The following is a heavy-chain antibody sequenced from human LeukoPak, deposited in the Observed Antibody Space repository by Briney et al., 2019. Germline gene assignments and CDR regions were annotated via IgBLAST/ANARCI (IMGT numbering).Heavy chain of an antibody. D-gene: IGHD6-6*01. V-gene: IGHV1-2*02. CDR1: GYTFTGNY. CDR3: ARGDRSSSILEDAFDI. Sequence: ASVKVSCRASGYTFTGNYIHWVRQAPGQGLEWMGWIYPNSGGTKFAQKFQGRVTMTRDTSISTAYMDLSRLTSDDTAVYYCARGDRSSSILEDAFDIWGQGTLVTVSS. J-gene: IGHJ3*02. CDR2: IYPNSGGT.